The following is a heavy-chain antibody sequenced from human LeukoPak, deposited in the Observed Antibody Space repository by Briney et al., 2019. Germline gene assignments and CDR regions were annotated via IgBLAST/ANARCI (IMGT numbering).Heavy chain of an antibody. V-gene: IGHV4-30-4*01. CDR3: ARGEYGFGGGEAFDI. CDR1: GGSISSGDYY. CDR2: IYYSVST. D-gene: IGHD3-10*01. Sequence: SETLSLTCTVSGGSISSGDYYWGWIRQPPGKGLEWLVYIYYSVSTYYKPSLKSRVTISVDTSKNQCSLKLSSVTAAATAVYYCARGEYGFGGGEAFDIWGQGKMGTVSS. J-gene: IGHJ3*02.